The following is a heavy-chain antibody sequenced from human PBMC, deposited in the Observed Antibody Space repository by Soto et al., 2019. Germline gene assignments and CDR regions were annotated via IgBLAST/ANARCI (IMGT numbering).Heavy chain of an antibody. CDR2: IYYSGST. D-gene: IGHD5-18*01. Sequence: SETLSLTCTVSGGSISSGDYYWSWIRQPPGKGLEWIGYIYYSGSTYYNPSLKSRVTISVDTSKNQFSLKLSSVTAADTAVYYCARVSGSDTAMVPLQYFQHWGQGTLVTVSS. CDR1: GGSISSGDYY. J-gene: IGHJ1*01. CDR3: ARVSGSDTAMVPLQYFQH. V-gene: IGHV4-30-4*01.